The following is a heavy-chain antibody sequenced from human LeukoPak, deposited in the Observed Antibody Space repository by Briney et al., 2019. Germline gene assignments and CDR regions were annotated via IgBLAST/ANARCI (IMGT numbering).Heavy chain of an antibody. D-gene: IGHD3-22*01. J-gene: IGHJ3*02. CDR1: GFTFSSYG. CDR2: ISYDGSNK. Sequence: WGSLTLSCAASGFTFSSYGMHWVRQAPGKGLEWVAVISYDGSNKYYADSVKGRFTISRDNSKNTLYLQMNSLRAEDTAVYYCAKDLMIVRAFDIWGQGTMVTVSS. CDR3: AKDLMIVRAFDI. V-gene: IGHV3-30*18.